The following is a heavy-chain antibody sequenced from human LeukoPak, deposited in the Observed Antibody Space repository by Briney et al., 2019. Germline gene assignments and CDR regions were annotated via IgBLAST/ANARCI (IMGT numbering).Heavy chain of an antibody. CDR3: AAVGGYCSGGSCYPYDY. CDR2: IYHSGST. Sequence: PSQTLSLTCAVSGGSISSGGYSWSWIRQPPGKGLEWIGYIYHSGSTYYNPSLKSRVTISVDRSKNQFSLKLSSVTAADTAVYYCAAVGGYCSGGSCYPYDYWGQGTLVTVSS. V-gene: IGHV4-30-2*01. CDR1: GGSISSGGYS. J-gene: IGHJ4*02. D-gene: IGHD2-15*01.